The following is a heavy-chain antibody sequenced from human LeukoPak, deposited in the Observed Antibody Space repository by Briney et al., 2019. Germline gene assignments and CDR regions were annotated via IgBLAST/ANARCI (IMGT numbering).Heavy chain of an antibody. V-gene: IGHV1-2*02. J-gene: IGHJ3*01. CDR1: GYTFTAYS. D-gene: IGHD3-22*01. Sequence: ASVKDSCKASGYTFTAYSMFWVRQAPGQGLEWVGWITPNSGDTNYAQKFQGRVTMTRDTSINTAYMEVSRLRSDDTAVYYCARPTGYDRFGAFALWGQGTMVTVSS. CDR2: ITPNSGDT. CDR3: ARPTGYDRFGAFAL.